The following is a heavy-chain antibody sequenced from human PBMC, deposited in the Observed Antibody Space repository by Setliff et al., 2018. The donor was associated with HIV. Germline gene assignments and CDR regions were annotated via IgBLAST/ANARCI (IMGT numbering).Heavy chain of an antibody. CDR2: IKQDGTDK. D-gene: IGHD2-2*01. J-gene: IGHJ4*02. CDR3: ARDTCDTPSCYAGPRFVY. V-gene: IGHV3-7*01. Sequence: PGGSLRLSCAASGFTFSSYNMNWVRQAPGKGLEWVANIKQDGTDKYYVDSVRGRFTISRDNARNSLFLQMNSLRVEDTAVYYCARDTCDTPSCYAGPRFVYWGQGNLVTVSS. CDR1: GFTFSSYN.